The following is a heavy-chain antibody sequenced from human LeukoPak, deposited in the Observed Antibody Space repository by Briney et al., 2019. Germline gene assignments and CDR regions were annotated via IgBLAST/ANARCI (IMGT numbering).Heavy chain of an antibody. CDR1: GFTFSGYG. CDR2: ISYDGSNT. J-gene: IGHJ5*02. V-gene: IGHV3-30*03. Sequence: PGRSLRLSCAASGFTFSGYGMHWVRQAPGKGLDWVALISYDGSNTYYADSVKGRFTISRDISNNTLYLQMNSLRPEDTAVYYCARELAVAGEDNWFDPWGQGTLVTVSS. D-gene: IGHD6-19*01. CDR3: ARELAVAGEDNWFDP.